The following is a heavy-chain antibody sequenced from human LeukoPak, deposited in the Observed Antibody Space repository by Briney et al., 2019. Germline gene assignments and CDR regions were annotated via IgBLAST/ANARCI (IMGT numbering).Heavy chain of an antibody. V-gene: IGHV4-34*01. CDR2: INHSGST. CDR3: ARGPLYYFDY. CDR1: GGSFSGHY. J-gene: IGHJ4*02. Sequence: SETLSLTCAVYGGSFSGHYWSWIRQPPGKGLEWIGEINHSGSTNYNPSLKSRVTISVDTSKNQFSLKLSSVTAADTAVYYCARGPLYYFDYWGQGTLVTVSS.